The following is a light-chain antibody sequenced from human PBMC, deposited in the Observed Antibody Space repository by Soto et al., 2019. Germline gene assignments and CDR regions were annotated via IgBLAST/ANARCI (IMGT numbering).Light chain of an antibody. CDR3: QEWDSSTVI. CDR2: QDT. J-gene: IGLJ2*01. V-gene: IGLV3-1*01. CDR1: KLENKY. Sequence: SYELTQPPSVSVSPGQTASITCSGDKLENKYASWYQQKPGQSPALVMYQDTKRPSGIPERFSGSKSGNTATLTIIGTQAMDEAYYYCQEWDSSTVIFGGGTKVTVL.